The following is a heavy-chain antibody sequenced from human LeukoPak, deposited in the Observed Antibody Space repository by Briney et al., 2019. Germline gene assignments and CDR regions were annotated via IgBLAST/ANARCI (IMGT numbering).Heavy chain of an antibody. J-gene: IGHJ4*02. CDR1: GGSISSYY. D-gene: IGHD3-10*01. CDR3: AGSGGLANQGAVFDY. V-gene: IGHV4-59*01. CDR2: IYYSGSI. Sequence: PSETLSLTCTVSGGSISSYYWSWIRQPPGKGLEWIGYIYYSGSINYNPSLKSRVTISVDTSRNQFSMKLKYVTAADTAVYYCAGSGGLANQGAVFDYWGQGTLVTVSS.